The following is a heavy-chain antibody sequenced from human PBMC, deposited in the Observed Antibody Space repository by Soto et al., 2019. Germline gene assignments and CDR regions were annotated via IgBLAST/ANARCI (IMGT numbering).Heavy chain of an antibody. CDR3: TRSVGSNYAYDY. J-gene: IGHJ4*02. V-gene: IGHV1-3*01. CDR1: GYTFSSYA. Sequence: ASVNVSCKASGYTFSSYAMHWVRQAPGQSLEWMGWINAGNGYTRQSQKFQGRVTITSDTAASTAYMELSSLTNEDTAVYYCTRSVGSNYAYDYWGQGTLVTVSS. D-gene: IGHD2-2*01. CDR2: INAGNGYT.